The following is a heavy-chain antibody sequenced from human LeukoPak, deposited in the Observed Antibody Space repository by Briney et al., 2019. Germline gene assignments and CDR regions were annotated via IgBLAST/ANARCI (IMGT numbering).Heavy chain of an antibody. Sequence: SETLSLTCAVSGGSISSGGYSWSWIRQPPGKGLEWIGYIYHSGSTYYNPSLKSRVTISVDRCKNQFSLKLSSVTAADTAVYYCARGPEYGGYFDLWGRGTLVTVSS. V-gene: IGHV4-30-2*01. J-gene: IGHJ2*01. CDR3: ARGPEYGGYFDL. D-gene: IGHD2/OR15-2a*01. CDR1: GGSISSGGYS. CDR2: IYHSGST.